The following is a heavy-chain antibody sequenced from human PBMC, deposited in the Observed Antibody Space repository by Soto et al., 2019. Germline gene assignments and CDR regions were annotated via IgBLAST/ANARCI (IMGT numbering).Heavy chain of an antibody. CDR1: GGSISSYY. Sequence: PSETLSLTCTVSGGSISSYYWSWIRQPPGKGLEWIGYIYYSGSTNYNPSLKSRVTISVDTSKNQFSLKLSSVTAADTAVYYCARKLLVYAMNWFDPWGQGTLVTVSS. D-gene: IGHD2-8*01. CDR3: ARKLLVYAMNWFDP. J-gene: IGHJ5*02. CDR2: IYYSGST. V-gene: IGHV4-59*12.